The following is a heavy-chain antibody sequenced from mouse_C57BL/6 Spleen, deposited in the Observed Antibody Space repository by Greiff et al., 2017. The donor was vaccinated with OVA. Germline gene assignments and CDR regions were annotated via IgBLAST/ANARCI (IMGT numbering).Heavy chain of an antibody. CDR3: ARGDGTGFAY. CDR2: INPNNGGT. Sequence: VQLKESGPELVKPGASVKIPCKASGYTFTDYNMDWVKQSHGKSLEWIGDINPNNGGTIYNQKFKGKATLTVDKSSSTAYMELRSLTSEDTAVYYCARGDGTGFAYWGQGTLVTVSA. D-gene: IGHD2-3*01. V-gene: IGHV1-18*01. CDR1: GYTFTDYN. J-gene: IGHJ3*01.